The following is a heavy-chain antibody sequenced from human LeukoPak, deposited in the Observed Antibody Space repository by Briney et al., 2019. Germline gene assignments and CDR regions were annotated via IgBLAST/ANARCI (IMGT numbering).Heavy chain of an antibody. V-gene: IGHV4-34*01. D-gene: IGHD2-15*01. CDR2: INHSGST. J-gene: IGHJ3*02. Sequence: SETLSLTCAVYGGSFSGYYWSWIRQPPGKGLEWIGEINHSGSTNYSPSLKSRVTISVDTSKNQFSLKLSSVTAADTAVYYCARSRVAGRAFDIWGQGTMVTVSS. CDR1: GGSFSGYY. CDR3: ARSRVAGRAFDI.